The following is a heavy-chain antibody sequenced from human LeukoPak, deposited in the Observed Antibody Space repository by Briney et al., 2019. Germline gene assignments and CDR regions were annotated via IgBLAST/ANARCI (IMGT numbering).Heavy chain of an antibody. V-gene: IGHV1-2*04. Sequence: GASVKVSCKASGYTFTGYYMHWVRQAPGQGLEWMGWINPNSGGTNYAQKFQGWVTMTRDTSISTAYMELSRLRSDDTAVYYCARDGSSSTSRDGYWFDPWGQGTLVTVSS. CDR1: GYTFTGYY. J-gene: IGHJ5*02. D-gene: IGHD2-2*01. CDR3: ARDGSSSTSRDGYWFDP. CDR2: INPNSGGT.